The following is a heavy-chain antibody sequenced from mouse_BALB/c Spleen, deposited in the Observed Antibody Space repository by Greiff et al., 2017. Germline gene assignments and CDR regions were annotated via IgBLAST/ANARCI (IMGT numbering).Heavy chain of an antibody. V-gene: IGHV3-6*02. Sequence: ESGPGLVKPSQSLSLTCSVTGYSITSGYYWNWIRQFPGNKLEWMGYISYDGSNNYNPSLKNRISITRDTSKNQFFLKLNSVTTEDTATYYCARGRVGRSYYAMDYWGQGTSVTVSS. CDR1: GYSITSGYY. D-gene: IGHD4-1*01. CDR3: ARGRVGRSYYAMDY. J-gene: IGHJ4*01. CDR2: ISYDGSN.